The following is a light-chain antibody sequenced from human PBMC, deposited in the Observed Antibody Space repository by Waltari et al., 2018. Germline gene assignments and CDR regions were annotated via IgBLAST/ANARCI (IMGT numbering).Light chain of an antibody. CDR2: VNSDGSH. J-gene: IGLJ3*02. V-gene: IGLV4-69*01. CDR3: QTGGHGTWV. Sequence: QLVLTQSPSASASLGASVKLTCTLRSGHINNVIASLQQRPEKGPRYLMKVNSDGSHNKGDEIPDRFSGSGSGAERYLSISSLQSEDEADYICQTGGHGTWVFGGGTKLTVL. CDR1: SGHINNV.